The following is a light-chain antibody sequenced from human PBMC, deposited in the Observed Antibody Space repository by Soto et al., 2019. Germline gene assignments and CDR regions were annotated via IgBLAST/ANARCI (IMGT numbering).Light chain of an antibody. V-gene: IGKV3-11*01. CDR1: QSVSTY. J-gene: IGKJ5*01. Sequence: IVLTHSPATLSCSPGERATLSFGASQSVSTYLAWYQQRPGQAPRLLIYDASYRATDIPPRFSGSGSGTDFTLTISSLEPEDFAVYYCQQRRSWPPTITFGQGTRLENK. CDR3: QQRRSWPPTIT. CDR2: DAS.